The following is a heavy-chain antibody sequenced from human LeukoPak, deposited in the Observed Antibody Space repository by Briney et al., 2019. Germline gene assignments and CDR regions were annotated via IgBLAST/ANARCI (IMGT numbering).Heavy chain of an antibody. D-gene: IGHD5-18*01. Sequence: ASVKVSCKASGYTFTSYDINWVRQATGQGLEWMGWMNPNSGNTGYAQKFQGRVTMTRNTSISTAYMGLSSLRSEDTAVYYCAKRGYSYGYDAFDIWGQGTMVTVSS. CDR1: GYTFTSYD. J-gene: IGHJ3*02. CDR2: MNPNSGNT. CDR3: AKRGYSYGYDAFDI. V-gene: IGHV1-8*01.